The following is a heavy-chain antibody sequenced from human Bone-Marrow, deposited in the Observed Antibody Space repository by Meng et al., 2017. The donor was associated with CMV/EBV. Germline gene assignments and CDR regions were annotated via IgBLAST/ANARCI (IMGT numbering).Heavy chain of an antibody. Sequence: GESLKISCAASGFTFSSYAMSWVRQAPGKGLEWVSAISGSGGSTYYADSVKGRFTISRDNSKNTLYLQMNSLRAEDTAVYYCARRNVGGSRWFDPWGQGTLVTVSS. CDR3: ARRNVGGSRWFDP. CDR1: GFTFSSYA. J-gene: IGHJ5*02. D-gene: IGHD2-15*01. V-gene: IGHV3-23*01. CDR2: ISGSGGST.